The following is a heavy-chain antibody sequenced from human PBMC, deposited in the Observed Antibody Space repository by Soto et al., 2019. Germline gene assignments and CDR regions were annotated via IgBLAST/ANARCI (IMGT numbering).Heavy chain of an antibody. V-gene: IGHV4-30-4*01. CDR2: IYDSGST. CDR3: GREGIPLTSDWYFDP. J-gene: IGHJ2*01. CDR1: GGSISGGVGGLYY. Sequence: QLQLRESGPGLVKPSETLSLTCTVSGGSISGGVGGLYYWSWIRQPPGKGLEWIGYIYDSGSTYYHPSLKSRVNISVDTSKNQFSLRLSSVTAADTAVYFCGREGIPLTSDWYFDPWGRGTLVTVSS. D-gene: IGHD2-21*02.